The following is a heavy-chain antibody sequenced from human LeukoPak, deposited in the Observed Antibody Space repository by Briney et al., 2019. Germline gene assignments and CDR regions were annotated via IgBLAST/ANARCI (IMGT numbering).Heavy chain of an antibody. V-gene: IGHV3-30-3*01. J-gene: IGHJ4*02. D-gene: IGHD3-10*01. Sequence: PGGSLRLSCAASGFTFSSHAMHWVRQAPGKGLEWVAVISFDGSNKYYADSVKGRFTISRDNSKNTLYLQMNSLRAEDTAVYYCARDPLNYGTGSYYTDWGQGTLVTVSS. CDR1: GFTFSSHA. CDR2: ISFDGSNK. CDR3: ARDPLNYGTGSYYTD.